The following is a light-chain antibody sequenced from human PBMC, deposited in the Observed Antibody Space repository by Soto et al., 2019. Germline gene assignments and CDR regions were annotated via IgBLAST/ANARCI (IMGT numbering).Light chain of an antibody. CDR2: DSS. Sequence: EIVVTQSPGTLSLSPGERATLSCRASQTINNYVAWYQQKPGQAPRVLIYDSSIRATGVPDRFSGSGSGTDFTLTISRLEPEDFAVYYCQQYVDSPETFGGGTKVEIK. J-gene: IGKJ4*01. CDR1: QTINNY. V-gene: IGKV3-20*01. CDR3: QQYVDSPET.